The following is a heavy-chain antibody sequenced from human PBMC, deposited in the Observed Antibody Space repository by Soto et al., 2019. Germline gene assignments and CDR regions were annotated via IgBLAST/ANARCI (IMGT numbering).Heavy chain of an antibody. Sequence: GSLRLSCPASGFTFRSYDMHWVRQAPGKGLEWVAVIWYDGSNKYYADSVKGRFTISRDNSKNTLYLQMNSLRAEDTAVYYCARCGTYYYYYMDVWGKGTTVTVSS. D-gene: IGHD1-26*01. J-gene: IGHJ6*03. CDR3: ARCGTYYYYYMDV. CDR2: IWYDGSNK. CDR1: GFTFRSYD. V-gene: IGHV3-33*01.